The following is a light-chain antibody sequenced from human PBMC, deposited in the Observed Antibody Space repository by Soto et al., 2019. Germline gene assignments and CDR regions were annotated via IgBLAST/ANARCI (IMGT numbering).Light chain of an antibody. CDR2: DVK. V-gene: IGLV2-11*01. CDR3: CSYAGDYTFV. J-gene: IGLJ1*01. CDR1: SSDVAGYNY. Sequence: QPVLTQPRSVSGSPGQSVTISCTGTSSDVAGYNYVSWYQQHPGRAPRVMIYDVKTRPSGVPDRFSGSKSGNTASLTISELQSEAEADYRCCSYAGDYTFVFGTGTKVTVL.